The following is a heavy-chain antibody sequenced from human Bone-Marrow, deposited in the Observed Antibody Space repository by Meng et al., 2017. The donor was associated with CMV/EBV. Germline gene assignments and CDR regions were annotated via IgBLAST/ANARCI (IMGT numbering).Heavy chain of an antibody. J-gene: IGHJ4*02. CDR2: IYYSGST. D-gene: IGHD2-2*01. CDR1: GGSISSSSYY. CDR3: AKIGYCSSTSCRLSDY. Sequence: SETLSLTCTVSGGSISSSSYYWGWIRQPPGKGLEWIGSIYYSGSTYYNPSLKSRVTISVDTSKNQFSLKLSSVTAADTAVYYCAKIGYCSSTSCRLSDYWGQGTLVAFSS. V-gene: IGHV4-39*01.